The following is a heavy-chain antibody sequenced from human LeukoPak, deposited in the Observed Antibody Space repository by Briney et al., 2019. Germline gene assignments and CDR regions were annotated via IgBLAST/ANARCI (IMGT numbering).Heavy chain of an antibody. CDR2: IYYTGTT. V-gene: IGHV4-59*11. CDR3: ARFSSGCSTASCYLTY. Sequence: SETLSLTCTVSGGSLSSHFWSWLRQPPGKGLELLGHIYYTGTTYYNPSLNSRVTISLDTSRNQFSLRLTSVTAADTAVYYCARFSSGCSTASCYLTYWGQGTLVTVSS. D-gene: IGHD2-2*01. CDR1: GGSLSSHF. J-gene: IGHJ4*02.